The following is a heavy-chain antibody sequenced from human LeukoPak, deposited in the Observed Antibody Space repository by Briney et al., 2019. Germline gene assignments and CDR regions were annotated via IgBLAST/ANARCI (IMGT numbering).Heavy chain of an antibody. CDR1: GGTFSSYA. CDR3: ARSFDILTEYYFDY. D-gene: IGHD3-9*01. Sequence: ASVKVSCNASGGTFSSYALSWVRQAPGQGLEWMGGITPIFGTANYAQKFQGRVTITADESTSTVYMELSSLRSEDTAVYYCARSFDILTEYYFDYWGQGTLVTVSS. V-gene: IGHV1-69*13. CDR2: ITPIFGTA. J-gene: IGHJ4*02.